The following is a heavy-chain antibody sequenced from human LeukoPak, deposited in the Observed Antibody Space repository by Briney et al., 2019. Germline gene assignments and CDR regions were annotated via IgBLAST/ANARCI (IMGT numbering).Heavy chain of an antibody. Sequence: SETLSLTCTVSGGSISSSSYYWGWIRQLPGKGLEWIGSIYYSGSTYYNPSLKSRVTISVDTSKNQFSLKLSSVTAADTAVYYCARGRHYCSSTSCYVYYFDYWGQGTLVTVSS. CDR2: IYYSGST. CDR3: ARGRHYCSSTSCYVYYFDY. V-gene: IGHV4-39*07. J-gene: IGHJ4*02. CDR1: GGSISSSSYY. D-gene: IGHD2-2*01.